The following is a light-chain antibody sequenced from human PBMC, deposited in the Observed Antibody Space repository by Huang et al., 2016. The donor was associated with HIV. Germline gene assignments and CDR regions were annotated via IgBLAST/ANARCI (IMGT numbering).Light chain of an antibody. CDR2: GAS. V-gene: IGKV3-20*01. Sequence: EIVLTQTPGTLSLSLGERATLSCRASQSVSSSYLAWYQQKPGQAPTLLIYGASSRATGIPDRFSGSGSGAHFTLTSSRLEPEDFAVYYCQQYGSSAEITFGQGTRLEIK. CDR1: QSVSSSY. CDR3: QQYGSSAEIT. J-gene: IGKJ5*01.